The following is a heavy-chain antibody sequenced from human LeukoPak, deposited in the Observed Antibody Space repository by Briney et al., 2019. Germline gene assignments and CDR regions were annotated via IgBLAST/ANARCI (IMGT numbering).Heavy chain of an antibody. CDR1: GFTFSSYA. CDR3: AKDGGSGYYYFDY. CDR2: ISGSGGST. D-gene: IGHD3-22*01. Sequence: PGGSLRLSCAASGFTFSSYAMSWVRQAPGKGLEWVSAISGSGGSTYYADSVKGRFTISRDNSKNRLYVQMNSLIAEDTAVYYCAKDGGSGYYYFDYWGQGTLVTVSS. J-gene: IGHJ4*02. V-gene: IGHV3-23*01.